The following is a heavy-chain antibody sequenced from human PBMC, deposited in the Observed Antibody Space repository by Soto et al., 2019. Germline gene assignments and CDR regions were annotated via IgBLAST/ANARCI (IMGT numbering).Heavy chain of an antibody. D-gene: IGHD3-3*01. Sequence: GGSLRLSCAASGFTFSSYAMSWVRQAPGKGLEWVSAISGSGGSTYYADSVKGRFTISRDNSKNTLYLQMNSLRAEDTAVYYCAKDHSTIFGVVMGDDDAFDIWGQGTMVTVSS. CDR3: AKDHSTIFGVVMGDDDAFDI. J-gene: IGHJ3*02. CDR1: GFTFSSYA. V-gene: IGHV3-23*01. CDR2: ISGSGGST.